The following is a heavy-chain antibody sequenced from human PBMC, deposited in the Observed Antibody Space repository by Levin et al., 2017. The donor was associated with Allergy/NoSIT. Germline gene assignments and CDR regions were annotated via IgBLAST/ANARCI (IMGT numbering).Heavy chain of an antibody. V-gene: IGHV5-51*01. Sequence: GASVKVSCKGSGYRFTSYWIGWVRQMPGKGLEWMGIIYPGDSDTKYSPSIQGQVTISADKSISTAYLQWSSLKASDTALYYCARLSSAYCSGGSCYLGAFDIWGQGTVVTVSS. D-gene: IGHD2-15*01. CDR3: ARLSSAYCSGGSCYLGAFDI. CDR2: IYPGDSDT. J-gene: IGHJ3*02. CDR1: GYRFTSYW.